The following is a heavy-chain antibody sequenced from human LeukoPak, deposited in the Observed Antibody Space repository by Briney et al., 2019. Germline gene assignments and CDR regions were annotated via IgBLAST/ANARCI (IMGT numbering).Heavy chain of an antibody. J-gene: IGHJ4*02. CDR1: GFTFNNYE. CDR2: ISSSGGIM. D-gene: IGHD3-16*02. CDR3: ARVGLSLSMALDY. Sequence: GGSLRLSCAASGFTFNNYEMNWVSQAPGKGLEWVSHISSSGGIMFYADSVKGRFTISRDNAKNSLYLQMNSLRAEDTAVYYCARVGLSLSMALDYWGQGTLVTVSS. V-gene: IGHV3-48*03.